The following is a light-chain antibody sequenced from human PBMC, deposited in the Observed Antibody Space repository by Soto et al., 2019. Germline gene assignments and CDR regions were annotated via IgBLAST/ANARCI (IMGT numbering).Light chain of an antibody. Sequence: IQMTQSPNSLSASVGDRVTITCRASQGISSYLAWYQQKPGKAPKLLIYDASTLQSGVPSRFSGSGSGTDYTLTISSLQPEDFATYYCQQSYRTPTFGQGARLEIK. CDR1: QGISSY. CDR2: DAS. V-gene: IGKV1-39*01. J-gene: IGKJ5*01. CDR3: QQSYRTPT.